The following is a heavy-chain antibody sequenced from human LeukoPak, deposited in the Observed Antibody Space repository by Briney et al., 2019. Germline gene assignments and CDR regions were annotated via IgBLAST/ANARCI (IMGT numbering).Heavy chain of an antibody. J-gene: IGHJ4*02. V-gene: IGHV1-2*02. CDR3: ARSVRLPPDVVDY. CDR2: SNPNSGGT. Sequence: ASVKVSCKASGYTFSGYYMHWVRQAPGQGLEWMGWSNPNSGGTNYAQKFQGRVTMTRDTSISTGYMELSRLRSDDTAVYYCARSVRLPPDVVDYWGQGTLVTVSS. D-gene: IGHD1-14*01. CDR1: GYTFSGYY.